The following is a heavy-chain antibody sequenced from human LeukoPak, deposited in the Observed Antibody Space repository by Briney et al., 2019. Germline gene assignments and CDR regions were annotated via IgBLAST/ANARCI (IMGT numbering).Heavy chain of an antibody. CDR3: ARVESVWLQLISY. CDR1: GGTFSSYA. Sequence: ASVKVSCKASGGTFSSYAISWVRQAPGQGLEWMGWINTNTGNPTYAQGFTGRFVFSLDTSVSTAYLQISSLKAEDTAVYYCARVESVWLQLISYWGQGTLVTVSS. J-gene: IGHJ4*02. V-gene: IGHV7-4-1*02. CDR2: INTNTGNP. D-gene: IGHD5-24*01.